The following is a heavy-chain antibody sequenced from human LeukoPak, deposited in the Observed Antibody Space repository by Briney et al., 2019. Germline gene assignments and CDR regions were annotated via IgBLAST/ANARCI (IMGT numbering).Heavy chain of an antibody. J-gene: IGHJ4*02. V-gene: IGHV4-39*01. D-gene: IGHD3-22*01. CDR1: GGSISSSSYY. CDR3: ARQITMIVVDY. CDR2: IYYSGST. Sequence: SETLSLTCTDSGGSISSSSYYWGWIHQPPGKGLEWIGSIYYSGSTYYNPSLKSRVTISVDTSKNQFSLKLSSVTAADTAVYYCARQITMIVVDYWGQGTLVTVSS.